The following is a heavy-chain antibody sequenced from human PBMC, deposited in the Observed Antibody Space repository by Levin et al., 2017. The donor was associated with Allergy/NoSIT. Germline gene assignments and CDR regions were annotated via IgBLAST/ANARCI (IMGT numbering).Heavy chain of an antibody. CDR2: ISYDGSGK. D-gene: IGHD1-26*01. Sequence: PGGPLRLSCAASGFTFSNYAMHWVRQAPGKGPEWVAVISYDGSGKYYADSVKGRFTISRDNSKNTLYLQVNSLKPEDTAVYYCAVQRSPGIVDATMGFDYWGQGTLVTVSS. V-gene: IGHV3-30-3*01. CDR3: AVQRSPGIVDATMGFDY. J-gene: IGHJ4*02. CDR1: GFTFSNYA.